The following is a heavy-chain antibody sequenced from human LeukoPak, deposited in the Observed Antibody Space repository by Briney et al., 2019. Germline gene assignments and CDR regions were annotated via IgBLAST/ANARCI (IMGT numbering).Heavy chain of an antibody. CDR3: ARVSDYYGSGSYPNWFDP. V-gene: IGHV4-34*01. CDR1: GGSFSGYY. D-gene: IGHD3-10*01. J-gene: IGHJ5*02. CDR2: INHSGST. Sequence: PSETLSLTCAVYGGSFSGYYWSWLRQPPGKGLEGIGEINHSGSTNYNPSLTSRGTISVDTSKNQFSLKLSSVTAADTAVYYCARVSDYYGSGSYPNWFDPWGQGTLVTVSS.